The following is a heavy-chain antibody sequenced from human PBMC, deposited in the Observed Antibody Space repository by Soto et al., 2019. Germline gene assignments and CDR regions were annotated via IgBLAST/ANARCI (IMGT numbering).Heavy chain of an antibody. CDR2: IGTAGDT. D-gene: IGHD2-15*01. Sequence: EVQLVESGGCLVQPGGSLRLSCAASGFTFSSYDMHWVRQATGKGLEWVSVIGTAGDTYYPGSVKGRFTISRENAKNSLYLQMNSLRAEDTAVYYCARDIRYCSGNSCYSGGMDVWGQGTTVTVSS. J-gene: IGHJ6*02. CDR3: ARDIRYCSGNSCYSGGMDV. CDR1: GFTFSSYD. V-gene: IGHV3-13*01.